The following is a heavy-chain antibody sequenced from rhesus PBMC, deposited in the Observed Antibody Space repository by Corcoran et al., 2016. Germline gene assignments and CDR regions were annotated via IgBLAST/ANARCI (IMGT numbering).Heavy chain of an antibody. CDR1: GGSLSGYYY. D-gene: IGHD4-23*01. J-gene: IGHJ4*01. V-gene: IGHV4S14*01. Sequence: QVQLQESGPGLVKPSETLSLTCAVSGGSLSGYYYWSWIRHPPGKGLEWIGSIYGSGGSNYLNPSLKRRVTLSVDTSKNQFALKLSSVTAADTAVYYCASDQRMNTVTQFDYWGQGVLVTVSS. CDR3: ASDQRMNTVTQFDY. CDR2: IYGSGGSN.